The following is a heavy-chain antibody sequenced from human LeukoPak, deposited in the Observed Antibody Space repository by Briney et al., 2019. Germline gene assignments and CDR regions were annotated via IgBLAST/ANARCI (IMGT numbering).Heavy chain of an antibody. J-gene: IGHJ4*02. V-gene: IGHV3-30-3*01. Sequence: GGSLRLSCAASGFTFSSYAMHWVRQAPGKGLEWVAVISYDGSNKYYADSVKGRFTISRDNSKNTLYLQMNSLRAEDTAVYYCVRDEEMITTYYFDYWGQGTLVTVSS. CDR2: ISYDGSNK. CDR1: GFTFSSYA. D-gene: IGHD3-16*01. CDR3: VRDEEMITTYYFDY.